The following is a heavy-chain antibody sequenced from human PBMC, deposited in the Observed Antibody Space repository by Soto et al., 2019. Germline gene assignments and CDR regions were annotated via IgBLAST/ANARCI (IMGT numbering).Heavy chain of an antibody. D-gene: IGHD3-10*01. Sequence: SETLSLTCAVYGGSFSGYYWSWIRQPPGKGLEWIGEINHSGSTNYNPSLKSRVTISVDTSKNQFSLKLSSVTAADTAVYYCARGRARYYGSGSYQNWFDPWGQGTLVTVSS. J-gene: IGHJ5*02. V-gene: IGHV4-34*01. CDR3: ARGRARYYGSGSYQNWFDP. CDR1: GGSFSGYY. CDR2: INHSGST.